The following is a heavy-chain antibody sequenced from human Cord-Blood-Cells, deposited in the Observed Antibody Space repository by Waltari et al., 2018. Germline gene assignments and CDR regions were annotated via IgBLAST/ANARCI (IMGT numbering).Heavy chain of an antibody. V-gene: IGHV3-30-3*01. Sequence: EWVAVISYDGSNKYYADSVKGRFIISRDNSKNTLYLQMNSLRAEDTAVYYCARDQTLKTARRTYYYGMDVWGQGTTVTVSS. CDR2: ISYDGSNK. D-gene: IGHD6-6*01. J-gene: IGHJ6*02. CDR3: ARDQTLKTARRTYYYGMDV.